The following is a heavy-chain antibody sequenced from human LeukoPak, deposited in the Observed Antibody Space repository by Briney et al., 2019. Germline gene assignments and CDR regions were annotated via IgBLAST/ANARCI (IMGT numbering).Heavy chain of an antibody. CDR1: GFTFSSYL. D-gene: IGHD5-18*01. CDR2: IKQDGSEK. CDR3: ARARGYSYGFDY. J-gene: IGHJ4*02. Sequence: GGSLRLSCAASGFTFSSYLMSWVRQAPGKGLEWVANIKQDGSEKYYVDSVKGRFTISRDNAKNSLYPQMNSLRAEDTAVYYCARARGYSYGFDYWGQGTLVTVSS. V-gene: IGHV3-7*01.